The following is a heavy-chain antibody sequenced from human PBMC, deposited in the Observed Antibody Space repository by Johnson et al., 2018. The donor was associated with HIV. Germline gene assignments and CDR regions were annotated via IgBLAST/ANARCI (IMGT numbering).Heavy chain of an antibody. CDR2: IKTKTDGGTT. V-gene: IGHV3-15*01. Sequence: VQLVESGGGLVQPGGSLRLSCVASGFTFSNAWMSWVRQAPGKGLEWVGRIKTKTDGGTTDYAAPVKGRFTISRDDSKNMLYMQMNSLKIEDTAVYYCATSTGWLRPTDACYIWGQGTMVTVSS. J-gene: IGHJ3*02. CDR3: ATSTGWLRPTDACYI. D-gene: IGHD5-24*01. CDR1: GFTFSNAW.